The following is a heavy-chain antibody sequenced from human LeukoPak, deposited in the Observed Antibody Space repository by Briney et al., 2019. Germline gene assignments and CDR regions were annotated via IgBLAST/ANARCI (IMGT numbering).Heavy chain of an antibody. CDR1: GYTFTSYG. J-gene: IGHJ3*02. Sequence: ASVKVSCKTSGYTFTSYGISWVRRAPGQGLEWMGWISTSKGNTIYAQKFQARVTLTTDTYTSTAYMVLRSLRSDDTAVYYCARDKQYAFDTWGQGTMVTVAS. CDR3: ARDKQYAFDT. CDR2: ISTSKGNT. V-gene: IGHV1-18*01. D-gene: IGHD6-19*01.